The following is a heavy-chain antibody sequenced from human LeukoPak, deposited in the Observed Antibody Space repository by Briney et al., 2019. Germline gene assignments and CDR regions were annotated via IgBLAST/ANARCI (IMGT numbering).Heavy chain of an antibody. CDR2: IYSGGST. Sequence: GGSLRLSCAASGFTVSSNYMSWVRQAPGKGLEWVSVIYSGGSTYYADSVKGRFTISRDNSKNTLYLQMNSLRAEDTAVYYCARGITESTSDYWGQETLVTVSS. V-gene: IGHV3-66*01. D-gene: IGHD1-7*01. J-gene: IGHJ4*02. CDR3: ARGITESTSDY. CDR1: GFTVSSNY.